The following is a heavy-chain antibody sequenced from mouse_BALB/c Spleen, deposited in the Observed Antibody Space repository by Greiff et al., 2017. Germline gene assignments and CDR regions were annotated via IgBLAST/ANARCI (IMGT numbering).Heavy chain of an antibody. CDR2: ISSGSSTI. D-gene: IGHD2-4*01. J-gene: IGHJ4*01. Sequence: EVKLVESGGGLVQPGGSRKLSCAASGFTFSSFGMHWVRQAPEKGLEWVAYISSGSSTIYYADTVKGRFTISRDNPKNTLFLQMTSLRSEDTAMYYCARRGIYYDYDDAMDYGGQGTSVTVSS. CDR3: ARRGIYYDYDDAMDY. CDR1: GFTFSSFG. V-gene: IGHV5-17*02.